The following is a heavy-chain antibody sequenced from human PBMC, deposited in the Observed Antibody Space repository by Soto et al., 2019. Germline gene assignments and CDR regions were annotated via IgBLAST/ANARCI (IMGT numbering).Heavy chain of an antibody. D-gene: IGHD3-22*01. CDR3: ARDPGYYYDSSGGDAFDI. V-gene: IGHV1-46*03. Sequence: GASVKVSCKASGYTFTSYYMHWVRQAPGQGLEWMGIINPSGGSTSYAQKFQGRVTMTRDTSTSTVYMELSSLRSEDTAVYYCARDPGYYYDSSGGDAFDIWGQGTMVTVSS. CDR1: GYTFTSYY. CDR2: INPSGGST. J-gene: IGHJ3*02.